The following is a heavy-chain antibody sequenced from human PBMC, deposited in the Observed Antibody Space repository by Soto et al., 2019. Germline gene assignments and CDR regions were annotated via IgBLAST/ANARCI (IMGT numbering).Heavy chain of an antibody. V-gene: IGHV1-69*01. D-gene: IGHD6-19*01. CDR1: GGSFNRHT. J-gene: IGHJ4*02. CDR3: ARSPTRDRSGWYYFDY. CDR2: IIPIFGTA. Sequence: QVQLVQSGAEVRKPGSSVRVSCKASGGSFNRHTISWVRQAPGQGLEWMGGIIPIFGTANHAQKFQGRVTIIADESTSTVYMELSSLRSDDTAIYSCARSPTRDRSGWYYFDYWGQGTLVTVSS.